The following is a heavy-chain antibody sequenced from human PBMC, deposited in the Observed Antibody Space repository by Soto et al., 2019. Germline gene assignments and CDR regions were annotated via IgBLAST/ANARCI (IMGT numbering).Heavy chain of an antibody. V-gene: IGHV4-34*01. J-gene: IGHJ6*02. CDR2: VNHSGST. CDR3: AIMYLPYYASGSPYGMDV. CDR1: GGSFSGYY. D-gene: IGHD3-10*01. Sequence: SETLSLSCGVYGGSFSGYYWSWIRQPPGKGLEWIGEVNHSGSTHYNPSLKSRVTLSVDTSKNLFSLKLSSVTAADTSLYYCAIMYLPYYASGSPYGMDVWGQGTTFT.